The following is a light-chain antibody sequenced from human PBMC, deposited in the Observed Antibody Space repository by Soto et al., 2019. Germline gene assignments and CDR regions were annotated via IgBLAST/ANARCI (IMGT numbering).Light chain of an antibody. V-gene: IGKV1-39*01. Sequence: DIPVAESPSSLSASVGDRVTITCRASQSISRHLHWYQQKAGKAPKLLIFAASNLQSGVPSRFSGSASGTEFTLTISSLKTEDGATYDGHQTYSSTPTFGQGTRLEI. J-gene: IGKJ5*01. CDR1: QSISRH. CDR2: AAS. CDR3: HQTYSSTPT.